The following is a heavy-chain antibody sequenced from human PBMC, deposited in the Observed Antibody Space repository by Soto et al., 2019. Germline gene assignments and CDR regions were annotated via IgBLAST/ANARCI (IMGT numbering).Heavy chain of an antibody. Sequence: LGESLKISCKGSGYSFTSYWIGWVRQMPGKGLEWMGIIYPGDSDTRYSPSFQGQVTISADKSISTAYLQWSSLKASDTAMCYCARASSSSTLYYYYYGMDVWGQGTTVTVSS. V-gene: IGHV5-51*01. CDR3: ARASSSSTLYYYYYGMDV. CDR2: IYPGDSDT. J-gene: IGHJ6*02. D-gene: IGHD6-13*01. CDR1: GYSFTSYW.